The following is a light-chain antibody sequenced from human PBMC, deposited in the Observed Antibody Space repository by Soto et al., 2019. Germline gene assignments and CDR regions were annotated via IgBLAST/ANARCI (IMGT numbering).Light chain of an antibody. CDR1: QSISSW. CDR2: DAS. J-gene: IGKJ1*01. V-gene: IGKV1-5*01. Sequence: DIQMTQPPSTLSASVGDRITITCRASQSISSWLAWYQQRPGKAPKLLIYDASTMESGVPSRFSGSGSATEFTLTISGLQPDDFATYYCQQYHTYWTFGQGTKVDIK. CDR3: QQYHTYWT.